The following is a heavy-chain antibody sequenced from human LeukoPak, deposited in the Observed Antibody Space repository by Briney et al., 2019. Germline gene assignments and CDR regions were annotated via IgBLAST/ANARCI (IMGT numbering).Heavy chain of an antibody. D-gene: IGHD3-22*01. J-gene: IGHJ4*02. CDR1: GGSISSSSYY. CDR2: IYYSGGT. CDR3: VRVYSDSSGYYYFPFDY. Sequence: SETLSLTCTVSGGSISSSSYYWGWIRQPPGKGLEWIGYIYYSGGTNYNPSLRGRVSISVDTSKNQFSLKLSSVTAADTAVYYCVRVYSDSSGYYYFPFDYWGQGTLVTVSS. V-gene: IGHV4-61*05.